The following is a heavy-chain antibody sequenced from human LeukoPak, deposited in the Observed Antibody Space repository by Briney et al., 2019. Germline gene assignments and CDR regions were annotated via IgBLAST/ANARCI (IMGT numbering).Heavy chain of an antibody. V-gene: IGHV3-30*02. J-gene: IGHJ4*02. D-gene: IGHD3-3*01. CDR2: IQGDGSNK. Sequence: GSLRLSCTASVSSFSTYAMYWVRQAPGKGLEWVAFIQGDGSNKNYADSVKGRFTISRDNSKNTVHLQMNSLRAEDTAVYYCASRPNDSWRGPFDYWGLGTLVTVSS. CDR1: VSSFSTYA. CDR3: ASRPNDSWRGPFDY.